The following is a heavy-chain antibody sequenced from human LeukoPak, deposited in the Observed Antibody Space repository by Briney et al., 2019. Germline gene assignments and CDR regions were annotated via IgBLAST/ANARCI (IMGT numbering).Heavy chain of an antibody. V-gene: IGHV3-20*04. D-gene: IGHD5-24*01. CDR3: TREDGYKPHDY. Sequence: GGSLRLSCAAAGFICDDYGMRWVGQAQGKGVEWVSGINRNGGSTVYADSVKGRFTISRDNAKNSLYVQINSLRAEDTALYYCTREDGYKPHDYWGQGTLVTVSS. CDR2: INRNGGST. CDR1: GFICDDYG. J-gene: IGHJ4*02.